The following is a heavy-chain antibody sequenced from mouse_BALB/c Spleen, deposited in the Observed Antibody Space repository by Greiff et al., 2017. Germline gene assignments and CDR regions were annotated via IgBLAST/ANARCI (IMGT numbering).Heavy chain of an antibody. CDR3: AIITSVRWYFDV. CDR2: IYPGGGYT. CDR1: GYTFTNYW. J-gene: IGHJ1*01. V-gene: IGHV1-63*02. Sequence: VQLQESGAELVRPGTSVKMSCKAAGYTFTNYWIGWVKQRPGHGLEWIGDIYPGGGYTNYNEKFKGKATLTADTSSSTAYMQLSSLTSEDSAIYDCAIITSVRWYFDVWGAGTTVTVSS. D-gene: IGHD1-1*01.